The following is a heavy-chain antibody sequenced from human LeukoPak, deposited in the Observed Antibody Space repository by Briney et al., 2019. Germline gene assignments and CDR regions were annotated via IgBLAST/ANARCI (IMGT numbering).Heavy chain of an antibody. Sequence: PSETLSLTCTVSGVSISSYHWTWIRQPPGEGLEWIGHIYNSGSTNYNPSLRGRVTISLDTSKNQVSLKLSSVTAADTAVYYCARLYSGSSRAFDIWGQGTMVTVSS. CDR2: IYNSGST. J-gene: IGHJ3*02. D-gene: IGHD1-26*01. V-gene: IGHV4-4*08. CDR1: GVSISSYH. CDR3: ARLYSGSSRAFDI.